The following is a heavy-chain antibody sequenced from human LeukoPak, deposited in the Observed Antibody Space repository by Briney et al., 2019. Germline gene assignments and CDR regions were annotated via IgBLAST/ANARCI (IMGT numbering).Heavy chain of an antibody. CDR2: IWYDGSNK. CDR3: ASAPHSMVRRVIPYAMDV. V-gene: IGHV3-33*01. D-gene: IGHD3-10*01. Sequence: GGSLRLSSAASGFTFCSYGMHWVRQAPGKGLEWVAVIWYDGSNKYYADSVKGRFTISRDNSKNTLYLQMNSLRAEDTAVYYCASAPHSMVRRVIPYAMDVWGQGTTVTVSS. J-gene: IGHJ6*02. CDR1: GFTFCSYG.